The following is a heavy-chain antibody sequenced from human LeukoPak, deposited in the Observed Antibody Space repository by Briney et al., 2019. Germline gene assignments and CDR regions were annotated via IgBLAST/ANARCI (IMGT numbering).Heavy chain of an antibody. CDR2: ISYDGSNK. V-gene: IGHV3-30*18. J-gene: IGHJ4*02. D-gene: IGHD6-19*01. CDR1: GFTFSSYG. Sequence: GGSLRLSCAASGFTFSSYGVHWVRQAPGKGLEWVAVISYDGSNKYYADSVKGRFTISRDNSKNTLYLQMNSLRAEDTAVYYCAKGAQSSGWTLEYWGQRTLVTVSS. CDR3: AKGAQSSGWTLEY.